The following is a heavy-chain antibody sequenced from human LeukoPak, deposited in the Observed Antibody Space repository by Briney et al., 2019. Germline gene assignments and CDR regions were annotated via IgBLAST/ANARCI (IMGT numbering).Heavy chain of an antibody. CDR1: GXTFSSYE. D-gene: IGHD6-13*01. CDR3: AKDSEIAAAGSYWYFDL. V-gene: IGHV3-48*03. J-gene: IGHJ2*01. CDR2: ISSSGSTI. Sequence: GGSLRLSCAASGXTFSSYEMNWVRQAPGKGLEWVSYISSSGSTIYYADSVKGRFTISRDNAKNSLYLQMNSLRAEDTAVYYCAKDSEIAAAGSYWYFDLWGRGTLVTVSS.